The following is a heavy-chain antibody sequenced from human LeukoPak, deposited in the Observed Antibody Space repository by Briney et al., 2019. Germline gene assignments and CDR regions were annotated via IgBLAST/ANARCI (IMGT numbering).Heavy chain of an antibody. CDR2: ISYDGSNK. CDR1: GFTFSSYG. Sequence: GGSLRLSCAASGFTFSSYGMHWVRQAPGKGLEWVAVISYDGSNKYYADSVKGRFTISRDNSKNTLYLQMNSLRAEDTAVYYCAKDAGDIVVVVAAHFDYWGQGTLVTVSS. J-gene: IGHJ4*02. D-gene: IGHD2-15*01. V-gene: IGHV3-30*18. CDR3: AKDAGDIVVVVAAHFDY.